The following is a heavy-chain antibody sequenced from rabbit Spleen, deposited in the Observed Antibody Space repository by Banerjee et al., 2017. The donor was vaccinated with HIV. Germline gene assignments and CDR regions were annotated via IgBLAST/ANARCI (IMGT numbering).Heavy chain of an antibody. Sequence: QSLEESGGDLVKPGASLTLTCAASGFSFSSAYDMCWVRQAPGKGLEWIACIYGGSSGSTYYANWAKGRFTISKTSSTTVTLQMTSLTAADTATYFCARDSGSSFSSYGMDLWGQGTLVTVS. CDR1: GFSFSSAYD. V-gene: IGHV1S40*01. J-gene: IGHJ6*01. D-gene: IGHD8-1*01. CDR2: IYGGSSGST. CDR3: ARDSGSSFSSYGMDL.